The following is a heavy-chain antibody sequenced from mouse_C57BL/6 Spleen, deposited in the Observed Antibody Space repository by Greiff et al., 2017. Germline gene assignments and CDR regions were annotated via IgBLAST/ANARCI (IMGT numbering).Heavy chain of an antibody. Sequence: QVHVKQPGAELVRPGSSVKLSCKASGYTFTSYWMHWVKQRPIQGLEWIGNIDPSDSETHYNQKFKDKATLTVDKSSSTAYMQLSSLTSEDSAVXYCARDYGRAGVYAMDYWGQGTSVTVSS. CDR2: IDPSDSET. J-gene: IGHJ4*01. D-gene: IGHD1-1*01. V-gene: IGHV1-52*01. CDR3: ARDYGRAGVYAMDY. CDR1: GYTFTSYW.